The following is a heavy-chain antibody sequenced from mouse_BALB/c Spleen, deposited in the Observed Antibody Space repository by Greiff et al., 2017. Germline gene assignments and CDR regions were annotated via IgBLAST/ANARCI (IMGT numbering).Heavy chain of an antibody. Sequence: VHLVESGPGLVAPSQSLSITCTVSGFSFTSYGVHWVRPPPGKGLEWLGVIWAGGSTNYNSALMSRLSISKDNSKSQVFLKMNSLQTEDTAMYYCARDHDSFFDYWGQGTTLTVSS. J-gene: IGHJ2*01. CDR1: GFSFTSYG. CDR2: IWAGGST. V-gene: IGHV2-9*02. D-gene: IGHD2-4*01. CDR3: ARDHDSFFDY.